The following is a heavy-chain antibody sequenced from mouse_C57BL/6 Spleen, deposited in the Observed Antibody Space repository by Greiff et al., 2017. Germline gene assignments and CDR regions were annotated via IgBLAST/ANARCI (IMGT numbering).Heavy chain of an antibody. D-gene: IGHD1-1*01. Sequence: QVQLQQSGAELVKPGASVKISCKASGYAFSSYWMNWVKQRPGKGLEWIGQIYPGDGDTNYNGKFKGKATLTADKSSSTAYMQLSSLTSEDSAVYFCAREGYYGSSLFAYWGQGTLVTVSA. V-gene: IGHV1-80*01. CDR3: AREGYYGSSLFAY. J-gene: IGHJ3*01. CDR2: IYPGDGDT. CDR1: GYAFSSYW.